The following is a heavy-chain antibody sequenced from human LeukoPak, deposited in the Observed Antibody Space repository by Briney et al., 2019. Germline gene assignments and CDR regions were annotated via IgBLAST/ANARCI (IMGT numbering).Heavy chain of an antibody. J-gene: IGHJ4*02. CDR1: EFSVGSNY. CDR2: ISSSGRTM. Sequence: GSLRLSCAASEFSVGSNYMTWVRQAPGKGLEWVSYISSSGRTMYYADSVKGRFTFSRDNAKNSLYLQMNSLRAEDTAVYYCARESGLTMVRGTFDYWGQGTLVTVSS. CDR3: ARESGLTMVRGTFDY. V-gene: IGHV3-48*04. D-gene: IGHD3-10*01.